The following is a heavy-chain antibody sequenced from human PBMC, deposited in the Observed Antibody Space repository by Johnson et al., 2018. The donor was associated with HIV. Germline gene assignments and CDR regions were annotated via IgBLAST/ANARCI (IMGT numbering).Heavy chain of an antibody. D-gene: IGHD3-3*01. CDR3: ATAPYYDFWSGPDAFDI. V-gene: IGHV3-7*03. J-gene: IGHJ3*02. CDR2: IKQDGSEK. Sequence: VQLVESGGGVVQPGRSLRLSCAASGFTFSSYAMHWVRQAPGKGLEWVANIKQDGSEKYYVDSVKGRFTISRDNAKNSLYLQMNSLRAEDTAVYYCATAPYYDFWSGPDAFDIWGQGTMVTVSS. CDR1: GFTFSSYA.